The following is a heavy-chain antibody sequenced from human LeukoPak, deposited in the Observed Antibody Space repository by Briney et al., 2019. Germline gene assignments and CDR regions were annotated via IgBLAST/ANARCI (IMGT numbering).Heavy chain of an antibody. V-gene: IGHV3-48*03. CDR1: GFTLSSYE. CDR2: ISSSGSTI. Sequence: GGSLRLSCAASGFTLSSYEMNWVRQAPGKGLEWVSYISSSGSTIYYADSVKGRFTISRDNAKNSLYLQMNSLRAEDTAVYYCARDTIVAPYDIRFDPWGQGTLVTVSS. CDR3: ARDTIVAPYDIRFDP. J-gene: IGHJ5*02. D-gene: IGHD3-9*01.